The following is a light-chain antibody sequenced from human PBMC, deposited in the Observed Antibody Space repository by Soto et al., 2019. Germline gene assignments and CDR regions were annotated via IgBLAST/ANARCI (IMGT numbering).Light chain of an antibody. Sequence: EIVLTQSPGTLSLSPGKGATLSCRASQSVSNNYLAWYQQKPGQAPRLLIYGASNRATGIPDRFSGSGSGTDFTLTISRLEPEDFAVYYCQQYGSSGTFGQGTKVDIK. V-gene: IGKV3-20*01. CDR1: QSVSNNY. CDR2: GAS. J-gene: IGKJ1*01. CDR3: QQYGSSGT.